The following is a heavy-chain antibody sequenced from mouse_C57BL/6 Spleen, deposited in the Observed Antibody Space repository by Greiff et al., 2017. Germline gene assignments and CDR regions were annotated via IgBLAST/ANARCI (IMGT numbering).Heavy chain of an antibody. J-gene: IGHJ3*01. D-gene: IGHD2-2*01. Sequence: QVQLQQSVPGLVQPSQSLSITCTVSGFSLTSYGVHWVRQSPGKGLEWLGVIWSGGSTDYNAAFISRLSISKDNSKSQVFFKMNSLQADDTAIYYCARNFDGYDWFAYWGQGTLVTVSA. CDR2: IWSGGST. V-gene: IGHV2-2*01. CDR3: ARNFDGYDWFAY. CDR1: GFSLTSYG.